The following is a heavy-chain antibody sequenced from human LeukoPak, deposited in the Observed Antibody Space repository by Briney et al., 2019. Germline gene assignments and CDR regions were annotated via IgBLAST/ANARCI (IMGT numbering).Heavy chain of an antibody. CDR2: IYPRDGST. J-gene: IGHJ4*02. CDR1: GYTCTINY. Sequence: ASVTVSCTASGYTCTINYIHWVRQAPGQGLEWMGMIYPRDGSTSYAQKFQGRVTVTRDTSTSTVHMELSGLRSEDTAVYYCARDQEGFDYWGQGTLVTVSS. CDR3: ARDQEGFDY. V-gene: IGHV1-46*01.